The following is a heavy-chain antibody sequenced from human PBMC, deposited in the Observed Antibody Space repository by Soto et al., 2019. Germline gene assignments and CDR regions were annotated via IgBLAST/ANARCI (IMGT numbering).Heavy chain of an antibody. CDR3: AKYSTSSRAGQFDS. CDR2: VSSSGGST. D-gene: IGHD6-13*01. J-gene: IGHJ4*02. CDR1: GFTFSSYA. Sequence: PGGSLRLSCAASGFTFSSYAMSWVRQAPGKGLEWVLAVSSSGGSTYYADSVKGRFTISRDNSKNTLYLQMNSLRAEDTAVYYCAKYSTSSRAGQFDSWAQGTLLPVSS. V-gene: IGHV3-23*01.